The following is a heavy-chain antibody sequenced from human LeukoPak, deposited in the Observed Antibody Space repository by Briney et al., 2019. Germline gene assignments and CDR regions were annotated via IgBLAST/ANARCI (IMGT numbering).Heavy chain of an antibody. Sequence: GGSLRLSCAASGLTFSSYSMNWVRQAPGKGLEWISYIGISSGNTKYADSVKGRFTISGDKAKNSVYLQMNSLRVEDTAVYYCARDTKYAFDNWGQGTLVTVSS. CDR3: ARDTKYAFDN. J-gene: IGHJ4*02. CDR2: IGISSGNT. CDR1: GLTFSSYS. D-gene: IGHD2-2*01. V-gene: IGHV3-48*01.